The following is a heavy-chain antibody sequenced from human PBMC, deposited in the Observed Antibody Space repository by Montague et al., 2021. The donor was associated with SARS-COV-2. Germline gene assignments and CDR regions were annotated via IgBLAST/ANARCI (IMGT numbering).Heavy chain of an antibody. CDR2: IYYSGST. CDR3: ARSPTYYHILTGYFNGPNWFDP. Sequence: SETLSLTCTVSGGSISSSSYYWGWIRQPPGKGLEWIGSIYYSGSTYYNPSLKSRVTISVDTSKNQFFLKLSSVTAADTAVYYCARSPTYYHILTGYFNGPNWFDPWGQGTLVTVPS. V-gene: IGHV4-39*01. CDR1: GGSISSSSYY. D-gene: IGHD3-9*01. J-gene: IGHJ5*02.